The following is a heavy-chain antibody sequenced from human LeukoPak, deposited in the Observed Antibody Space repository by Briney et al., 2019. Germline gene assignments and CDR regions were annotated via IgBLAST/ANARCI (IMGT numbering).Heavy chain of an antibody. V-gene: IGHV3-23*01. CDR3: AKGLGEFASAPDS. CDR2: IFGNGVDT. J-gene: IGHJ5*01. CDR1: GFSFSNFG. Sequence: GGSLRLSCAASGFSFSNFGMSWVRQAPGKGLEWVAAIFGNGVDTYYADSVKGRFIISRDNSQNRLFLQVNSLRVQDTAVHYCAKGLGEFASAPDSWGQGTRVTVSS. D-gene: IGHD6-6*01.